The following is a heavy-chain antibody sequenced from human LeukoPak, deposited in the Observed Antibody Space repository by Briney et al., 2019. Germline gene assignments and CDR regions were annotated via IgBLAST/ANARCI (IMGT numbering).Heavy chain of an antibody. CDR3: AKDPYGDYVSGNWFDP. CDR1: GFTFSSYG. CDR2: ITHDGSIK. Sequence: GGSLRLSCAASGFTFSSYGMHWVRQAPGKGLEWVAVITHDGSIKYYADSVKGRFTISRDNSKNTLYLQMNSLRAEDTAVYYCAKDPYGDYVSGNWFDPWGQGTLVTVSS. D-gene: IGHD4-17*01. J-gene: IGHJ5*02. V-gene: IGHV3-30*18.